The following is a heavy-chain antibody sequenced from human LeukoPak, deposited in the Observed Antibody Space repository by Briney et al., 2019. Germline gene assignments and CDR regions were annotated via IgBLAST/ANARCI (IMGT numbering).Heavy chain of an antibody. D-gene: IGHD3-22*01. V-gene: IGHV1-46*01. J-gene: IGHJ4*02. CDR1: GYAFTRYY. Sequence: ASVKVSCKASGYAFTRYYIHWVRQAPGQGLEWMGIINPSGGGTSNAHKFQGRVTMTRDTSTSTVYMEVSSLTSEDTAVYYCASASGYYAPPDYWGQGTLVTVSS. CDR2: INPSGGGT. CDR3: ASASGYYAPPDY.